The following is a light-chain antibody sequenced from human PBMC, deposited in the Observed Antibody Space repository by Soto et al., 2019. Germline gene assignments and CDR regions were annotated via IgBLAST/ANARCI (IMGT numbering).Light chain of an antibody. J-gene: IGKJ1*01. CDR1: QDINNY. V-gene: IGKV1-5*01. CDR2: DAS. Sequence: DLQMTQSPSSLSVSVGDRVTITCQASQDINNYVNWYQHRPGKAPRLLIYDASTLESGVPSRFSGSGSGTEFTLTINNLQPDDLATYICQQYKSYSTFGRGTKV. CDR3: QQYKSYST.